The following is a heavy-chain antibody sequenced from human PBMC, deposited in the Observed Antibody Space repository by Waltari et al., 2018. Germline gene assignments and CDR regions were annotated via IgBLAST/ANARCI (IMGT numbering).Heavy chain of an antibody. CDR1: GYSISSGYY. D-gene: IGHD3-22*01. V-gene: IGHV4-38-2*01. CDR3: ARGSSGYYY. J-gene: IGHJ4*02. Sequence: QVQLQESGPGLVKPSETLSLTCAVSGYSISSGYYWGWIRQPPGKGLEWIGSIYHSGGPSYTPSLKSRVTISVDTSKNQFSLMLSSVTAADTAVYYCARGSSGYYYWGQGTLVTVSS. CDR2: IYHSGGP.